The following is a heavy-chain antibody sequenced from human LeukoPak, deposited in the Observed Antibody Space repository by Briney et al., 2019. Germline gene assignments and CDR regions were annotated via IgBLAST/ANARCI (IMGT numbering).Heavy chain of an antibody. D-gene: IGHD6-6*01. V-gene: IGHV1-69*05. J-gene: IGHJ6*03. CDR3: ARSAKQYSSSVIYPSYYYMDV. CDR2: IIPIFGTT. Sequence: SVKVSCKASGGTFRSHAISWVRRAPGQGLEWMGGIIPIFGTTHYAQKFQGRVTITTDESTSTAYMELSSLRSDDTAAYYCARSAKQYSSSVIYPSYYYMDVWGKGTTVTVSS. CDR1: GGTFRSHA.